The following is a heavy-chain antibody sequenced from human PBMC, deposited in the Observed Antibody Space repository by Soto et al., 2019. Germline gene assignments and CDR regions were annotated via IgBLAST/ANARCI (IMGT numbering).Heavy chain of an antibody. J-gene: IGHJ4*02. CDR2: ISHDGSNK. CDR1: GFTFSSYA. Sequence: VGSLRLSCAASGFTFSSYAMHWVRQAPGKGLEWVAVISHDGSNKYYADSVKGRFTISRDNSKNTLYLQMNSLRAEDTAVYYCARVRGAIQLWPLDYWGQGTLVTVSS. V-gene: IGHV3-30-3*01. CDR3: ARVRGAIQLWPLDY. D-gene: IGHD5-18*01.